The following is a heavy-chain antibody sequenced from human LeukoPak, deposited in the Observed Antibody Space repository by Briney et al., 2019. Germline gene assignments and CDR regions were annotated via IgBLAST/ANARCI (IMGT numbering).Heavy chain of an antibody. Sequence: SETLSLTCNVSGGSINTANYYWTWIRQPPGKGLEWIGYISYSATPYYNPSLNSRVTISLGTSKNQFSLRLNSVTAADTAMYYCARDRYGDFEDYWGQGTLVTVSS. CDR2: ISYSATP. J-gene: IGHJ4*02. D-gene: IGHD4-17*01. CDR1: GGSINTANYY. V-gene: IGHV4-30-4*08. CDR3: ARDRYGDFEDY.